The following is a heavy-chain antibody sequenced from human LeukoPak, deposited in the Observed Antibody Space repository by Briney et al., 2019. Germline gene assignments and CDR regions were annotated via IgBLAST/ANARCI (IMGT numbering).Heavy chain of an antibody. CDR2: ISSGGGST. CDR1: GFTFSSYA. V-gene: IGHV3-23*01. CDR3: AKRAGSTWDFDY. D-gene: IGHD6-6*01. J-gene: IGHJ4*02. Sequence: PGGSLRLSCAASGFTFSSYAMTWVRQAPGKGLEWVSAISSGGGSTYYADSVKGRFTISRDNSKNTLYLQMNSLRAEDTALYYCAKRAGSTWDFDYRGQGTLVTVSS.